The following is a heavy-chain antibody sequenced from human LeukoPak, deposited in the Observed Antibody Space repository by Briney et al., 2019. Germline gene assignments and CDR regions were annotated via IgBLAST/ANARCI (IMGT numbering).Heavy chain of an antibody. CDR1: GGSISSSSYY. D-gene: IGHD2-15*01. CDR3: AMTLGYCSGGSCNWAAFDI. CDR2: IYYSGTT. J-gene: IGHJ3*02. V-gene: IGHV4-39*01. Sequence: SETLSLTCTVSGGSISSSSYYWGWIRQPPGKGLEWIGSIYYSGTTYYNPSLKSRVTMSVDTSKNQFSLKLTSVTAADTAVYYCAMTLGYCSGGSCNWAAFDIWGQGTMVPASS.